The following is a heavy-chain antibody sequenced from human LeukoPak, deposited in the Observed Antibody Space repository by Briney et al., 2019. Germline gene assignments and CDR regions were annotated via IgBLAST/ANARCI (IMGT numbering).Heavy chain of an antibody. CDR2: IIPILGIA. J-gene: IGHJ4*02. CDR3: ASCSGGSCYSEDY. Sequence: SVKVSCKASGGTLSSYAISWVRQAPGQGLEWMGRIIPILGIANYAQKFQGRVTITADKSTSTAYMELSSLRSEDTAVYYCASCSGGSCYSEDYWGQGTLVTVSS. CDR1: GGTLSSYA. D-gene: IGHD2-15*01. V-gene: IGHV1-69*04.